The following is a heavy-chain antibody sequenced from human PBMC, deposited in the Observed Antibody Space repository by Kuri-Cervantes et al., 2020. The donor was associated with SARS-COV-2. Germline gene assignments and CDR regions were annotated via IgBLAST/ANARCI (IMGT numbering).Heavy chain of an antibody. J-gene: IGHJ4*02. CDR1: GYTFTSYG. CDR3: ARDVGYGGTSELDITYFDY. Sequence: SVKVSCKASGYTFTSYGISWVRQAPGQGLECMGGIIPIFGTANYAQKFEGRVTITADESTSTAYMEMSSLRFEDTAVYFCARDVGYGGTSELDITYFDYWGQGTLVTVSS. CDR2: IIPIFGTA. D-gene: IGHD4-23*01. V-gene: IGHV1-69*13.